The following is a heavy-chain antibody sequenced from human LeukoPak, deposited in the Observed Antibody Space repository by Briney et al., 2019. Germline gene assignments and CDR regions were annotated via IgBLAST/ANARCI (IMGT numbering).Heavy chain of an antibody. CDR1: GFIFSSYC. V-gene: IGHV3-74*01. J-gene: IGHJ3*02. D-gene: IGHD2-8*02. Sequence: PGGSLRLSCAASGFIFSSYCMHWVRQAPGKGLAWVSRIKTDGSSTHYADSVKGRFTISRDNAKNTLFPQMNSRRDEDTAVYYCAREGETWCILIWGQETMVTVSS. CDR3: AREGETWCILI. CDR2: IKTDGSST.